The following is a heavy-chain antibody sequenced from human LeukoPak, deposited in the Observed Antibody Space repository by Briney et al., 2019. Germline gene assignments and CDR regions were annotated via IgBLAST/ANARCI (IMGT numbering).Heavy chain of an antibody. CDR3: AGAELSSPVPLNFDY. CDR2: ISAYNGNT. J-gene: IGHJ4*02. CDR1: GYTFTSYG. Sequence: ASVKVSCKASGYTFTSYGISWVRQAPGQGLEWMGWISAYNGNTNYAQKLQGRVTMTTDTSTSTAYMELRSLRSDDTAVYYCAGAELSSPVPLNFDYWGQGTLVTVSS. D-gene: IGHD1-14*01. V-gene: IGHV1-18*01.